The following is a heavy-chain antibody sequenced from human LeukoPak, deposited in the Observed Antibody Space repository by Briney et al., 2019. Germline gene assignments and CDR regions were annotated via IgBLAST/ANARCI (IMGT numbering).Heavy chain of an antibody. D-gene: IGHD2-2*01. CDR3: SRRYCSSTSCQYYYYYMDV. Sequence: PGGSLRLSCTASGFTFGDYAMSWVRQAPGKGLEWVGFIRSKAYGETTEYATSVKGRFTISRDDSKSIAYLQMNSLKTEDTAVYYCSRRYCSSTSCQYYYYYMDVWGKGTTVTVSS. CDR1: GFTFGDYA. J-gene: IGHJ6*03. V-gene: IGHV3-49*04. CDR2: IRSKAYGETT.